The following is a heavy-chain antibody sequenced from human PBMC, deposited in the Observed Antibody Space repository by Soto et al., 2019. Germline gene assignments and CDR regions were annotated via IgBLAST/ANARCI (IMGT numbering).Heavy chain of an antibody. V-gene: IGHV4-34*01. CDR1: GGSFSGYY. CDR2: INHSGST. D-gene: IGHD2-2*01. Sequence: PSGTLSLTCAVYGGSFSGYYWSWIRQPPGKGLEWIGEINHSGSTNYNPSLKSRVTISVDTSKNQFSLKLSSVTAADTAVYYCARVGEGYCSSTSCYLFDYWGQGTLVTVSS. CDR3: ARVGEGYCSSTSCYLFDY. J-gene: IGHJ4*02.